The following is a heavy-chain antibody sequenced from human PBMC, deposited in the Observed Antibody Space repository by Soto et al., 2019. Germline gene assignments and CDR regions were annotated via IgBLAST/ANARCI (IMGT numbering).Heavy chain of an antibody. CDR1: GFTFNRFA. CDR3: TRGDAFGELDY. V-gene: IGHV3-30*07. D-gene: IGHD3-10*01. CDR2: ISHDGRTE. Sequence: QVPLVESGGGVVQPGRSLRLSCAASGFTFNRFAMHWVRQAPGQGLEWVTFISHDGRTEYYTDSVKGRFTISRDNSKNTLYLEMNGLRADDTAVYYCTRGDAFGELDYWGQGTLVTVPS. J-gene: IGHJ4*02.